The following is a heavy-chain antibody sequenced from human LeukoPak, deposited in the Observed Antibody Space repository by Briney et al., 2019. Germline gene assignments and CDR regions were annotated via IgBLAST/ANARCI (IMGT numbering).Heavy chain of an antibody. Sequence: GASVKVSCKASGYTFTSYDINWVRQATGQGLEWMGWMNPNSGNTCYAQKFQGRVTMTRNTSISTAYMELSSLRSEDTAVYYCARGRGPTVTTYYYYYYMDVWGKGTTVTVSS. V-gene: IGHV1-8*01. CDR1: GYTFTSYD. CDR3: ARGRGPTVTTYYYYYYMDV. D-gene: IGHD4-17*01. J-gene: IGHJ6*03. CDR2: MNPNSGNT.